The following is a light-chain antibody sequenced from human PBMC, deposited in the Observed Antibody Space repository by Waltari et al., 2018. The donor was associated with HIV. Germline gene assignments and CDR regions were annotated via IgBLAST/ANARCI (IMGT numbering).Light chain of an antibody. Sequence: DIVMTQSPDSLAVSLGERATINCQSSQSVLYSSNNKNYLAWYQQKPGQPPKLLIYWASTRESGVPDRFRCSGSGTDFTLTISSLQAEDVAVYYCQQYYSTPLLTFGGGTKVEIK. CDR2: WAS. V-gene: IGKV4-1*01. CDR1: QSVLYSSNNKNY. CDR3: QQYYSTPLLT. J-gene: IGKJ4*01.